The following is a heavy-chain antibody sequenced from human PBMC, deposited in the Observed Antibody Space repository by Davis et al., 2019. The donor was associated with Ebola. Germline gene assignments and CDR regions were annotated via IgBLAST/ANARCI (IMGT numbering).Heavy chain of an antibody. CDR3: ATTQWLREFDN. CDR1: GFTVSSNH. CDR2: IYDQST. J-gene: IGHJ4*02. Sequence: PGGSLRLSCAASGFTVSSNHMSWVWQAPGKGLEWVSVIYDQSTAYADSVRGRFIISRDKSNNTLYLEMNSLRVDDTAVYYCATTQWLREFDNWGQGTLVTVSS. V-gene: IGHV3-53*05. D-gene: IGHD6-19*01.